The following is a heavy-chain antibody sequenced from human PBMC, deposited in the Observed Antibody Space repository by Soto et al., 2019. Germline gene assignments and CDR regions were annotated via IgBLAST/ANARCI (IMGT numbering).Heavy chain of an antibody. CDR1: GFTFSNFG. V-gene: IGHV3-33*01. J-gene: IGHJ4*02. CDR2: ISNDERIK. CDR3: ARGLRSVLDY. Sequence: QVHLVESGGGVVQPWGSLRLSCVASGFTFSNFGMHWVRQAPGKGLEWVAVISNDERIKQYADSVMGRFAISRDNSKNTLYLQMTSMRDEDTAIYYCARGLRSVLDYWGEGTLITVSS.